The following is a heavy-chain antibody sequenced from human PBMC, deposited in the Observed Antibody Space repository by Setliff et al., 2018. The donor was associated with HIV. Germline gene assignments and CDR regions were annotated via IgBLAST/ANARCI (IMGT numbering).Heavy chain of an antibody. J-gene: IGHJ4*02. CDR1: GGSFSGYY. CDR2: IIHSGGT. V-gene: IGHV4-34*12. CDR3: ASGGLGVVGAIDY. Sequence: PSETLSLTCAVYGGSFSGYYWTWIRQPPGRGLEWIGEIIHSGGTNYNRSLKSRVTISVDTSKNQFSLNLSSVTAADTAVYYCASGGLGVVGAIDYWSQGTPVTVSS. D-gene: IGHD2-15*01.